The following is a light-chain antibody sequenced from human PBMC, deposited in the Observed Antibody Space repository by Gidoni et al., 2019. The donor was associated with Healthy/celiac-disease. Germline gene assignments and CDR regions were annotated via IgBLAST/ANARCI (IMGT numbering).Light chain of an antibody. CDR1: KSVSSN. CDR2: GAS. V-gene: IGKV3-15*01. J-gene: IGKJ5*01. CDR3: QQYNNWPPV. Sequence: EIVMTQSPATLSVSTGERATLSGRASKSVSSNLAWYQQKPGQAPRLLSYGASTRATGIPARFSGSGSGTEFTLTISSLQSEDFAVYSCQQYNNWPPVFGQGTRLEIK.